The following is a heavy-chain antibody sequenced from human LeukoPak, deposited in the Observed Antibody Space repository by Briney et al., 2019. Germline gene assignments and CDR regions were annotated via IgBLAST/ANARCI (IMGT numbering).Heavy chain of an antibody. CDR3: ARVDRLYERTYPAGYDI. V-gene: IGHV1-2*02. CDR1: GYNFRDYY. D-gene: IGHD6-25*01. J-gene: IGHJ3*02. Sequence: ASVKVSCKASGYNFRDYYIHWVRHAPGQGLEWMGWINSHSGGTRYAPKFQGRVTMSRDTSINTAYMELRRLRSDDTAVFYCARVDRLYERTYPAGYDIWGQGTRVTVSS. CDR2: INSHSGGT.